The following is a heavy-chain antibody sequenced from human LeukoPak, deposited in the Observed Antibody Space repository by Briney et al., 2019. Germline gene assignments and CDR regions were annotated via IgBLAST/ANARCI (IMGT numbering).Heavy chain of an antibody. CDR1: GGSISSYY. D-gene: IGHD1-26*01. Sequence: SETLSLTCTVSGGSISSYYWSRIRQPAGKGLEWIGRIYTSGSTNYNPSLKSRVTMSVDTSKNQFSLKLSSVTAADTAVYYCARVGWELVDAFDIWGQGTMVTVSS. CDR3: ARVGWELVDAFDI. V-gene: IGHV4-4*07. CDR2: IYTSGST. J-gene: IGHJ3*02.